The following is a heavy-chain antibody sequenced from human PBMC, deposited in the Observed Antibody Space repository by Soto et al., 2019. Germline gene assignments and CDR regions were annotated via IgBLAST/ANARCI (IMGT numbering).Heavy chain of an antibody. D-gene: IGHD3-3*01. Sequence: GGSLRLSCAASGFTFSDYYMSWIRQAPGKGLEWVSYISSSGSTIYYADSVKGRFTISRDNAKNSLYLQMNSLRAEDTAVYYCARDSAIFGVENDAFDIWGHGTMVTVSS. CDR3: ARDSAIFGVENDAFDI. J-gene: IGHJ3*02. CDR1: GFTFSDYY. CDR2: ISSSGSTI. V-gene: IGHV3-11*01.